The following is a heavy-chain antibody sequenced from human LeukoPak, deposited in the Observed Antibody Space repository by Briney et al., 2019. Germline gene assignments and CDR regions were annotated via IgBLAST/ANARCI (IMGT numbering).Heavy chain of an antibody. CDR2: INHSGST. V-gene: IGHV4-34*01. CDR1: GGSFSGYY. CDR3: ALRMVYAIRWFDP. Sequence: SETLSLTCAVYGGSFSGYYWSWIRQPPGKGLEWIGEINHSGSTNYNPSLKSRVTISVDTSKNQFSLKLSSVTAADTAVYYRALRMVYAIRWFDPWGQGTLVTVSS. J-gene: IGHJ5*02. D-gene: IGHD2-8*01.